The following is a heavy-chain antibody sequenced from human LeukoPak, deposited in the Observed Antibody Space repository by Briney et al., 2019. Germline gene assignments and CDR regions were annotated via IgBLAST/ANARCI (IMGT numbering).Heavy chain of an antibody. CDR3: ARKDSSGWSWFDP. J-gene: IGHJ5*02. D-gene: IGHD6-19*01. Sequence: ASETLSLTCSVSGGSISSYYWSWIRQPPEKGLEWIGYIYYSGSTNYNPSLKSRVTISLDTSKNQFSLKLSSVTAADTAVYYCARKDSSGWSWFDPWGQGTLVTVSS. CDR2: IYYSGST. V-gene: IGHV4-59*01. CDR1: GGSISSYY.